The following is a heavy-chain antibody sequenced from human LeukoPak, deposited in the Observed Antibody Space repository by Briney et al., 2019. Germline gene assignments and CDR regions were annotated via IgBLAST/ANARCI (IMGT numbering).Heavy chain of an antibody. CDR2: IIPIFGTA. J-gene: IGHJ6*03. Sequence: ASVKVSCKASGGTFSSYAISWVRQAPGQGLEWMGGIIPIFGTANYAQKFQGRVTITADKSTSTAYMELSSLRSEDTAVYYCAREGRTNYDFWSGYYRQDYYYYYYMDVWGKGTTVTVSS. CDR1: GGTFSSYA. V-gene: IGHV1-69*06. D-gene: IGHD3-3*01. CDR3: AREGRTNYDFWSGYYRQDYYYYYYMDV.